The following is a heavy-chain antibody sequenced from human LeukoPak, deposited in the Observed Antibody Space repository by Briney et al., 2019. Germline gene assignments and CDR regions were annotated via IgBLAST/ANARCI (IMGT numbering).Heavy chain of an antibody. J-gene: IGHJ4*02. CDR3: AKPSGTHSSGYYSPSDY. Sequence: GGSLRLSCAASGFTFSSYAMSWVRQAPGKGLEWVSAISGSGGSTYYAGSVKGRFTISRDNSKNTLYLQMNSLRAEDTAVYYCAKPSGTHSSGYYSPSDYWGQGTLVTVSS. D-gene: IGHD3-22*01. V-gene: IGHV3-23*01. CDR1: GFTFSSYA. CDR2: ISGSGGST.